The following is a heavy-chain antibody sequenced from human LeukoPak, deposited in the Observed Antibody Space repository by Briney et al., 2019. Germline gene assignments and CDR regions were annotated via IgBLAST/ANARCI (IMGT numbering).Heavy chain of an antibody. V-gene: IGHV1-69*06. CDR3: ARTLEALWFGEFDY. J-gene: IGHJ4*02. Sequence: SVKVSCKASGGTFSSYAISWVRQAPGQGLEWMGGIIPIFGTAIYAQKFQGRVTITADKSTSTAYMELSSLRSEDTAVYYCARTLEALWFGEFDYWGQGTLVTVSS. CDR2: IIPIFGTA. D-gene: IGHD3-10*01. CDR1: GGTFSSYA.